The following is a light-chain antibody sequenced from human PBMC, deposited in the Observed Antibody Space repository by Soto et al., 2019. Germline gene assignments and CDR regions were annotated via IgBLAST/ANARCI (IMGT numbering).Light chain of an antibody. CDR1: QGIRND. J-gene: IGKJ4*01. CDR2: AAS. CDR3: LQHNSFPLA. V-gene: IGKV1-17*01. Sequence: DIQMTQSPSSLSASVGDRVTITCRASQGIRNDVGWYQQKPGKVPKRLIYAASSLQSGVPSRFIGRGSGTEFTLTISSLQPEDFATYHGLQHNSFPLAFGGGTKVEIK.